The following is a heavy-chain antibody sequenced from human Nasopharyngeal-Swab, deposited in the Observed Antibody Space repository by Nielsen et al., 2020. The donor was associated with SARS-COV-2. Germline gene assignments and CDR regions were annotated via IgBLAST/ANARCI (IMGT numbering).Heavy chain of an antibody. CDR2: IIPIFGTA. J-gene: IGHJ5*02. V-gene: IGHV1-69*13. CDR3: ARETLYCSGGSCRSTFDP. Sequence: SVKVSCKASGGTFSSYAISWVRQAPGQGLEWMGGIIPIFGTANYAQKFQGRVTITADESTSTAYMELSSLRSEDTAVYYCARETLYCSGGSCRSTFDPWGQGTLVTVSS. CDR1: GGTFSSYA. D-gene: IGHD2-15*01.